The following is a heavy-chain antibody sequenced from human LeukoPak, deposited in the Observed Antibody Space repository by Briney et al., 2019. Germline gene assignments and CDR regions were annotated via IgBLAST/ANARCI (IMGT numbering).Heavy chain of an antibody. CDR2: IIPIFGTA. J-gene: IGHJ4*02. CDR3: ARERIPGYSSGWYY. CDR1: GGTFSSYA. Sequence: SVKVSCKASGGTFSSYAISWVRQAPGQGLEWMGGIIPIFGTANYAQKFQGRVTITTDVSTSTAYMELSSLRSEDTAVYYCARERIPGYSSGWYYWGQGTLVTVSS. V-gene: IGHV1-69*05. D-gene: IGHD6-19*01.